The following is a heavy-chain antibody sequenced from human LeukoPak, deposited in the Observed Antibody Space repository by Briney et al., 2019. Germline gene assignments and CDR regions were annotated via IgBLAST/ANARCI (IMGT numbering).Heavy chain of an antibody. Sequence: GGSLRLSCAASGFTFSSYAMHWVRQAPGKGLEWVAVISYDGSNKYYADSVKGRFTISRDNSKNTLYLQMNSLRAEDTAVYYCASCWERDRGRAFGIWGQGTMVTVSS. CDR2: ISYDGSNK. CDR3: ASCWERDRGRAFGI. D-gene: IGHD1-26*01. V-gene: IGHV3-30*04. CDR1: GFTFSSYA. J-gene: IGHJ3*02.